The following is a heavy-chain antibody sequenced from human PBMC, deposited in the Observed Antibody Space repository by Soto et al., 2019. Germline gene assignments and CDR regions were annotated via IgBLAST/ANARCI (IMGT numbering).Heavy chain of an antibody. CDR1: GYTFTSYG. J-gene: IGHJ4*02. CDR2: ISAYNGNT. D-gene: IGHD4-17*01. Sequence: VQLVQSGAEVKKPGASVKVSCKASGYTFTSYGISWVRQAPGQGLEWMGWISAYNGNTNYAQKLQGRVTMTTDTSTSTDYMELMSLRADDTAVYYCARGESSFYGDYGGNFDYWGQGTLVTVSS. V-gene: IGHV1-18*01. CDR3: ARGESSFYGDYGGNFDY.